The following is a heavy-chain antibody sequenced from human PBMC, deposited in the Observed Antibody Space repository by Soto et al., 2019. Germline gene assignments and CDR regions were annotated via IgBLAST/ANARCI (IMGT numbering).Heavy chain of an antibody. CDR1: GFTFSSYA. CDR2: ISGSGGST. J-gene: IGHJ4*02. Sequence: PGGSLRLSCAASGFTFSSYAMSWVRQAPGKGLEWVSAISGSGGSTYYADSVKGRFTISRDNSKNTLYLQMNSLRAEDTAVYYCAKDLRPIVVVPAGFYWDQGTLVTVSS. V-gene: IGHV3-23*01. D-gene: IGHD2-2*01. CDR3: AKDLRPIVVVPAGFY.